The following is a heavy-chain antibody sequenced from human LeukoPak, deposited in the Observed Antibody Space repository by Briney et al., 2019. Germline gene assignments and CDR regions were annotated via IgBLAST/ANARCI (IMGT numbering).Heavy chain of an antibody. CDR1: GYTFTSYG. J-gene: IGHJ5*02. CDR3: ARSDPSMITFGGVIANWFDP. V-gene: IGHV1-18*01. CDR2: ISAYNGNT. Sequence: ASVKVSCKASGYTFTSYGISWVRQAPGQGLEWMGWISAYNGNTNYAQKLQGRVTMTTDTSTSTAYMELRSLRSDDTAVYYCARSDPSMITFGGVIANWFDPWGQGTLVTVSS. D-gene: IGHD3-16*02.